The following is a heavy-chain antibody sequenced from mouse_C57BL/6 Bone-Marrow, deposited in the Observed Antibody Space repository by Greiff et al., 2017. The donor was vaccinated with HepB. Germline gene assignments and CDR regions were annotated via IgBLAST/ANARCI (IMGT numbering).Heavy chain of an antibody. J-gene: IGHJ4*01. D-gene: IGHD1-2*01. CDR1: GFTFSSYA. V-gene: IGHV5-9-1*02. Sequence: EVQGVESGEGLVKPGGSLKLSCAASGFTFSSYAMSWVRQTPEKRLEWVAYISSGGDYIYYADTVKGRVTISRDNARNTLYLQMSSLKSEDTAMYYCTSFMGGLAMDYWGQGTSVSVSS. CDR3: TSFMGGLAMDY. CDR2: ISSGGDYI.